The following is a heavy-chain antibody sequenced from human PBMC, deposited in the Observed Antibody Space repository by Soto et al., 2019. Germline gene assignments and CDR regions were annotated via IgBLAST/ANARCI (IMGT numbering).Heavy chain of an antibody. V-gene: IGHV3-30*18. Sequence: QEQLVESGGGVVQAGRSLRLSCAASGFTFNIFGMHWVRQAPGKGLEWVAVISYDGSKKYYADSVKGRFTMSRDNSKNMVYLEMSSRRPEDTSVYYCAKERRYSFDAFDIWGHGTMVTVSS. J-gene: IGHJ3*02. CDR1: GFTFNIFG. CDR2: ISYDGSKK. CDR3: AKERRYSFDAFDI. D-gene: IGHD5-12*01.